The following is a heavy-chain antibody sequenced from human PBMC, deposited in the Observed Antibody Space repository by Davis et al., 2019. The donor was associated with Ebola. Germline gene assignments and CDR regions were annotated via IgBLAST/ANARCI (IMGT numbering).Heavy chain of an antibody. D-gene: IGHD3-16*01. CDR3: ARHGPNWGISSQPFDY. Sequence: GSLRLSCAASGFPFSDYYMSWIRQAQGKGLEWLGSVYHTGSANYNPSLKSRVTISVDTSKDQFSLSLTPVTAADTAVYYCARHGPNWGISSQPFDYWGQGALVTVSS. CDR2: VYHTGSA. J-gene: IGHJ4*02. V-gene: IGHV4-59*08. CDR1: GFPFSDYY.